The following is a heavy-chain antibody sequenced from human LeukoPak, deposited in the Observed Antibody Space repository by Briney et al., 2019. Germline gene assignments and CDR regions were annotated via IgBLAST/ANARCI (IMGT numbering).Heavy chain of an antibody. D-gene: IGHD3-22*01. Sequence: SETLSLTCAVYGGSFSGYYWSWIRQPPGKGLEWIGEINHSGSTNYNPSLKSRVTISVDTSKNQFSLKLSSVTAADTAVYYCAPPSGNYYDSSGFGYWGQGTLVTVSS. CDR3: APPSGNYYDSSGFGY. CDR1: GGSFSGYY. V-gene: IGHV4-34*01. CDR2: INHSGST. J-gene: IGHJ4*02.